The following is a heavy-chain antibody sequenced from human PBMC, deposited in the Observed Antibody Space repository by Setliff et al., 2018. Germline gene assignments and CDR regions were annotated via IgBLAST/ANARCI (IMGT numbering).Heavy chain of an antibody. CDR1: GGSFSGYH. CDR3: AGSFSRREKFLLDY. CDR2: MSHSGST. V-gene: IGHV4-34*01. D-gene: IGHD3-3*01. Sequence: PSETLSLTCAVYGGSFSGYHWSWIRQPPGQRLEWIGEMSHSGSTNYNPSLKSRVTISMDTSKNQFSLTVSSVTAADTAVDDYAGSFSRREKFLLDYWGQGALVTVSS. J-gene: IGHJ4*02.